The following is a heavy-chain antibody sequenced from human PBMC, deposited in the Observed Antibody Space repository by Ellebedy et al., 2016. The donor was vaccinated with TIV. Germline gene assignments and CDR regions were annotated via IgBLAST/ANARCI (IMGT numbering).Heavy chain of an antibody. V-gene: IGHV1-46*04. CDR1: GYTFTNYY. CDR3: ARSTVLYGMDV. D-gene: IGHD4-17*01. CDR2: INPSGGST. J-gene: IGHJ6*02. Sequence: AASVKVSCKASGYTFTNYYMHCLRQAPGQGLEWMGIINPSGGSTTYAQNLQGRVTMTRNTSISTAYMELSSLRYEDTAVYYCARSTVLYGMDVWGQGTTVTVSS.